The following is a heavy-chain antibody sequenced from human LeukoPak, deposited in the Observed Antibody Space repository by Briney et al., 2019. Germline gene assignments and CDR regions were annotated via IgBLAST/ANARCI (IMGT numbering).Heavy chain of an antibody. Sequence: GGSLRLSCAASGFTFSDYYMSWVRQAPGKGLEWVANIKQDGSEKYYVDSVKGRFTISRDNAKNSLYLQMNSLRAEDTAVYYCARDTGHGGMDVWGKGTTVTVSS. CDR2: IKQDGSEK. J-gene: IGHJ6*04. D-gene: IGHD1-14*01. CDR1: GFTFSDYY. CDR3: ARDTGHGGMDV. V-gene: IGHV3-7*03.